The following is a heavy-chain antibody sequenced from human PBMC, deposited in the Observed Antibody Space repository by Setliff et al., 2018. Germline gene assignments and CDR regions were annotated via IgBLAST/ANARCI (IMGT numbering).Heavy chain of an antibody. D-gene: IGHD5-12*01. CDR1: DGSLSTYY. Sequence: ETLSLTCTVSDGSLSTYYWGWIRQPPGKGLEFIGYVYYSGTANYSPSLRSRLTISVDTSKNQFSLKLRSVTAADTAVYYCARGGTFRYFDFWGQGAPVTVSS. CDR3: ARGGTFRYFDF. CDR2: VYYSGTA. J-gene: IGHJ4*02. V-gene: IGHV4-59*01.